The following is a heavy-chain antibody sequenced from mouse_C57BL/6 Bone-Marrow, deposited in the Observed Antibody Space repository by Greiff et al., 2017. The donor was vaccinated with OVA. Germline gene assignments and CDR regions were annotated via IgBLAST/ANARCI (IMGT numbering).Heavy chain of an antibody. Sequence: EVKLQESGGGLVQPKGSLKLSCAASGFSFNTYAMNWVRQAPGKGLEWVARIRSKSNNYATYYADSVKDRFTISRDDSESMLYLQMNNLKTEDTAMYYCVRQLRLRGFAYWGQGTLVTVSA. CDR3: VRQLRLRGFAY. CDR1: GFSFNTYA. D-gene: IGHD3-2*02. CDR2: IRSKSNNYAT. V-gene: IGHV10-1*01. J-gene: IGHJ3*01.